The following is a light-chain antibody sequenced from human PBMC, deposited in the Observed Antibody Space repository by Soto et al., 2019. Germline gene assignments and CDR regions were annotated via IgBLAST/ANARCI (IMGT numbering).Light chain of an antibody. V-gene: IGLV4-69*01. CDR2: LNSDGSH. CDR3: QTWGTGPV. CDR1: SGHSSYA. Sequence: QLVLTQSSSASASLGASVKLTCTLSSGHSSYAIAWHQQQPEKGPRYLMKLNSDGSHSKGDGIPDRFSGSSSGAERYLTISSLQSEDEADYYCQTWGTGPVFGGGTKLTVL. J-gene: IGLJ2*01.